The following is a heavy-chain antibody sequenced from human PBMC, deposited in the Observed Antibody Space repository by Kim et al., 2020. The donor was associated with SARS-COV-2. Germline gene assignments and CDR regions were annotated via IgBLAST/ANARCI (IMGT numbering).Heavy chain of an antibody. CDR1: GFTFSSYA. Sequence: GGSLRLSCAASGFTFSSYAMNWVRQAPGKGLEWVSAISGFGGSTYYADSVKGRFTISRDNSKNTLCLQMNSLRAEDTAVYYCARSGRYGSGSSNPLEYWGQGPLVAVSS. D-gene: IGHD3-10*01. V-gene: IGHV3-23*01. CDR3: ARSGRYGSGSSNPLEY. J-gene: IGHJ4*02. CDR2: ISGFGGST.